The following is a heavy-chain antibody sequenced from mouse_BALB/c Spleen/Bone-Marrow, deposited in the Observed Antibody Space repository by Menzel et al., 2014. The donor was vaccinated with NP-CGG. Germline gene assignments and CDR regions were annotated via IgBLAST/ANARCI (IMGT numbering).Heavy chain of an antibody. CDR1: GYTFTSSY. V-gene: IGHV1S81*02. CDR3: SRGRRDALDY. Sequence: QVQLQQPGAELVKPGASVKLSCKASGYTFTSSYMYWVKQRPGQGLEWFGEINPSNGGTNFYEKFKNKATLTVDKSSSTADMQLSSLTSEDSAVYYYSRGRRDALDYWGQGTSVTVSS. J-gene: IGHJ4*01. CDR2: INPSNGGT.